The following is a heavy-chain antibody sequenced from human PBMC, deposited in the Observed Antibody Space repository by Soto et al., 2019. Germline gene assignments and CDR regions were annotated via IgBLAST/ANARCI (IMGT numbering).Heavy chain of an antibody. CDR3: ARGDGNSVTKSYYGMDV. CDR2: IWYDGSYK. J-gene: IGHJ6*02. D-gene: IGHD4-17*01. V-gene: IGHV3-33*01. CDR1: GFTFSTYG. Sequence: QVQLVESGGSVVQPGRSLRLSCAASGFTFSTYGMHWVRQTPGKGLQWVAVIWYDGSYKFYADSVKGRFTISRDNSKNTVYLQMDSLRAEDTAFYYCARGDGNSVTKSYYGMDVWGRGTTVTVSS.